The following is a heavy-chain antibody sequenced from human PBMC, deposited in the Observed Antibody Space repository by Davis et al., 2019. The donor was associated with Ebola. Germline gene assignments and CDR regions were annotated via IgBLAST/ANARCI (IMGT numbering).Heavy chain of an antibody. V-gene: IGHV4-31*03. CDR2: IYYSGST. Sequence: PSETLSLTCTVSGGSISRGGSYWSWVRQVPGKGLEWIGYIYYSGSTYYKPSLKSRVTISLDPSKNQFSLNLSSVTAADTAVYYCARDLRYDSSGSDYYFYMDVWGKGTTATVSS. J-gene: IGHJ6*03. D-gene: IGHD3-22*01. CDR1: GGSISRGGSY. CDR3: ARDLRYDSSGSDYYFYMDV.